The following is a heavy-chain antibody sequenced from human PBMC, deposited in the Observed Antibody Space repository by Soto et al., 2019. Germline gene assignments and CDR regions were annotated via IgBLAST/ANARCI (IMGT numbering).Heavy chain of an antibody. CDR3: ARVGYSGTWYNDY. V-gene: IGHV3-74*01. D-gene: IGHD6-13*01. CDR1: GFTFSSYW. Sequence: EVQLVESGGGLVQPGGSLRLSCAASGFTFSSYWMHWVRQAPGKGLVWVSRISTEGSSTNNADSVKGRFTISRDNAKNTLYLQMNSLRAEDTAVYFCARVGYSGTWYNDYWGQGTLVTVSS. CDR2: ISTEGSST. J-gene: IGHJ4*02.